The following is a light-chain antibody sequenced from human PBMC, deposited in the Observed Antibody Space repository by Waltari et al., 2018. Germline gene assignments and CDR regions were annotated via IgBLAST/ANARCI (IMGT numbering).Light chain of an antibody. Sequence: SALTQPDSVSGSPGQSITISCSAISSDSGAYESVSWYQQNPGKAPKVIIYDVTSRPSGVSNRFSGSKSGSSASLTISGLQPEDEADYYCSSFTTSTTRIFGGGTRLTVL. J-gene: IGLJ2*01. V-gene: IGLV2-14*01. CDR2: DVT. CDR1: SSDSGAYES. CDR3: SSFTTSTTRI.